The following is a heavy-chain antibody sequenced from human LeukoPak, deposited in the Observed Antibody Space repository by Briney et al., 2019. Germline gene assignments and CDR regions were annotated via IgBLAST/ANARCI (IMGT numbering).Heavy chain of an antibody. D-gene: IGHD3-10*01. CDR1: GYTFTSYY. Sequence: ASVKVSCKASGYTFTSYYMHWVRQAPGQGLEWMGIINPSGGSTSYAQKFQGRVTMTRDTSTSTVYMELSSLRSEDTAVYYCARDSITMVRGVIIDFDYWGQGTLVTVSS. CDR3: ARDSITMVRGVIIDFDY. V-gene: IGHV1-46*01. J-gene: IGHJ4*02. CDR2: INPSGGST.